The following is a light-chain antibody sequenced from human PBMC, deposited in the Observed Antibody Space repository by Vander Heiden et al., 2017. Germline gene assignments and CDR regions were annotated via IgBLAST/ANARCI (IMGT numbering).Light chain of an antibody. CDR3: AAWEDSLNGV. CDR2: SNN. J-gene: IGLJ3*02. V-gene: IGLV1-44*01. CDR1: SSTIGSNT. Sequence: QSVLTQPPSASGNPGQRVTISCSGSSSTIGSNTVNWYQQLPGTAPKLLIFSNNHRPAGVPDRFSGSKSGTAASLAISGLQSEDEADYYCAAWEDSLNGVFGGGTKLTVL.